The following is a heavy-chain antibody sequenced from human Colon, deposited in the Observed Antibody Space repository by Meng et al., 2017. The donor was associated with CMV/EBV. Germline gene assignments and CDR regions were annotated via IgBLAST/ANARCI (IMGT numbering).Heavy chain of an antibody. CDR2: VYISGNT. Sequence: QVQLRESGPGLVKPSETLSLTCTVSGASITSYYWSWIRQAAGKGLEWIGRVYISGNTNYNPSLKSRVTMSIDTSKNQLSLNIRSVTAADTAVYYCARDSNLSGLAYWGQGTLVTVSS. V-gene: IGHV4-4*07. CDR3: ARDSNLSGLAY. D-gene: IGHD3-10*01. CDR1: GASITSYY. J-gene: IGHJ4*02.